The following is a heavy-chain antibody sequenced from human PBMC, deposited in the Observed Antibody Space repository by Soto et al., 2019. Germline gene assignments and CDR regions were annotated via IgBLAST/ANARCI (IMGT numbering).Heavy chain of an antibody. V-gene: IGHV3-33*01. Sequence: PGGAQRLSCTASGVRVSSYGTHWVRQAPGKGLECVTFIWHDGSYKYYGESMKGRFTIARDNSKNRLYLQMNSLRVEDTAVYYCAREAKYYYDSSGSNGMDVWGQGTTVTVYS. D-gene: IGHD3-22*01. CDR1: GVRVSSYG. CDR2: IWHDGSYK. CDR3: AREAKYYYDSSGSNGMDV. J-gene: IGHJ6*02.